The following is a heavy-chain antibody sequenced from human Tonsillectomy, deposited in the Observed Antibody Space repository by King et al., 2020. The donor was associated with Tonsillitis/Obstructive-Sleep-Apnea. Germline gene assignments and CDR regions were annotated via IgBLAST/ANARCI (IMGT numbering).Heavy chain of an antibody. CDR3: ARQRRNWFDS. D-gene: IGHD6-25*01. CDR2: ISGYHGNP. J-gene: IGHJ5*01. Sequence: VQLVQSGAEVRKPGASVKVSCKAYGYSFISYGITWVRQAPGQGLEWRGWISGYHGNPNYAQKIQGRVTMTTDTSTSTAYMELRSLRSDDTAVYFCARQRRNWFDSWGQGTLVTVSS. V-gene: IGHV1-18*01. CDR1: GYSFISYG.